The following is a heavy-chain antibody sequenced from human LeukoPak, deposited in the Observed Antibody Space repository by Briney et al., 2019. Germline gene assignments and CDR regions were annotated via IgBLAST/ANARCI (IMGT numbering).Heavy chain of an antibody. CDR2: ISAYNGNT. J-gene: IGHJ4*02. D-gene: IGHD3-22*01. CDR1: GYTFTNYG. Sequence: ASVKVSCKASGYTFTNYGISWVRQAPGQGLEWMGWISAYNGNTNYAQKLQGGVTMTTDTSTSTAYMELRSLRSDDTAVYYCARSGVGYYYDSSGYYPLDYWGQGTLVTVSS. CDR3: ARSGVGYYYDSSGYYPLDY. V-gene: IGHV1-18*01.